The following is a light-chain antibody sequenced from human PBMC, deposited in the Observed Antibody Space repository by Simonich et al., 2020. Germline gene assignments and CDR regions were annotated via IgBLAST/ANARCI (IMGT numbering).Light chain of an antibody. V-gene: IGKV4-1*01. CDR3: QQYYSTPYT. CDR2: WAS. CDR1: QSVLYSSNNKNY. J-gene: IGKJ2*01. Sequence: TINCKSSQSVLYSSNNKNYLAWYQQKPGQPPKLLIYWASTRESGVPYRFSGSGSGTDFTLTISSLQAEDVAVYYCQQYYSTPYTFGQGTKLEIK.